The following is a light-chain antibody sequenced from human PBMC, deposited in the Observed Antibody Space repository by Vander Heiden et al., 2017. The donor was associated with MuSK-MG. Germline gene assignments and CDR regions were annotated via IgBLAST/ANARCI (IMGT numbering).Light chain of an antibody. Sequence: DIVMTQSPLSLPVTTGEPASISCRPSQSLLHSNGYNYLDWYLQKPGQAPQLLIYLGSNRASGVPDRFSGSGSGTDFTLKISRVEAEDVGVYYCMQALQTPLTFGGGTKVEIK. CDR1: QSLLHSNGYNY. CDR3: MQALQTPLT. V-gene: IGKV2-28*01. J-gene: IGKJ4*01. CDR2: LGS.